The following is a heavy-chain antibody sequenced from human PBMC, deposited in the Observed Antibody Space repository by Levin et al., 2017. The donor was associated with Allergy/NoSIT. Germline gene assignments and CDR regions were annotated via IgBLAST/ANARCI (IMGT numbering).Heavy chain of an antibody. CDR2: IANDGNDK. CDR1: GFTFSSNG. V-gene: IGHV3-30*18. J-gene: IGHJ4*02. CDR3: AKDKPGPAKYYFDY. Sequence: GGSLRLSCAASGFTFSSNGMHWVRQAPGKGLEWVAVIANDGNDKKYADSVKGRFTISRDNSKNTLYLQMNGLRAEDTAVYYCAKDKPGPAKYYFDYWGQGTLVTVSS.